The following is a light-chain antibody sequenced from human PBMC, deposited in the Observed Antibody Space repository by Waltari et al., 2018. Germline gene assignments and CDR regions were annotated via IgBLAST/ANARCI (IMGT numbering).Light chain of an antibody. V-gene: IGLV2-11*01. J-gene: IGLJ7*01. CDR1: ARDIGGYDY. CDR3: SSYAGTHVV. Sequence: QPVLRQPPSVSGSPGQSVTISCTGTARDIGGYDYVSWYQQHPGQAPELLTYDVNKRPSGVSDRFSGSKSGNTASLTISGLQPEDEADYHCSSYAGTHVVFGGGTRLTVL. CDR2: DVN.